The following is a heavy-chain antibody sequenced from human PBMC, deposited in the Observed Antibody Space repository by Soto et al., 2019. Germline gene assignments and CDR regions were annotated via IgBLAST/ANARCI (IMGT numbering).Heavy chain of an antibody. D-gene: IGHD3-9*01. V-gene: IGHV3-64D*06. CDR3: VKDASRNLRYLQFDP. J-gene: IGHJ5*02. CDR2: ISSNGGST. Sequence: PGGSLRLSCSASGFTFSSYAMHWVRQGPGKGLEYVSAISSNGGSTYYADSVKGRFTISRDNSKNTLYLQMSSLRAEDTAVYYCVKDASRNLRYLQFDPWGQGTLVTVSS. CDR1: GFTFSSYA.